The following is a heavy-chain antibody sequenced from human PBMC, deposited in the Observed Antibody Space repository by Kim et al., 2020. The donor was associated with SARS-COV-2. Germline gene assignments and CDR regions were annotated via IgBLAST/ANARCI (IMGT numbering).Heavy chain of an antibody. V-gene: IGHV4-34*01. CDR3: ARATVGRAAAASHLYYYYAMDV. CDR1: GGSFSGYY. J-gene: IGHJ6*02. D-gene: IGHD6-13*01. Sequence: SETLSLTCAVYGGSFSGYYWSWIRQPPGKGLQWIGEINHSGSTNYNPSLKSRVTISLDTSKNQFSLRLNSVTAADTAVYFCARATVGRAAAASHLYYYYAMDVGGQGTTVTVSS. CDR2: INHSGST.